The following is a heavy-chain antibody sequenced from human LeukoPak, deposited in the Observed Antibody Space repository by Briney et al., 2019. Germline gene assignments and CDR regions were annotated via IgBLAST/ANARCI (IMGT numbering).Heavy chain of an antibody. CDR1: GYTFTSYG. J-gene: IGHJ1*01. CDR3: PPMHYYDSSGYDYFQQ. V-gene: IGHV1-18*01. CDR2: ISAYNGNT. D-gene: IGHD3-22*01. Sequence: ASVKVSCKASGYTFTSYGISWVRQAPGQGLEWMGWISAYNGNTNYAQKLQGIVTMTTDTATITAYMELRSLRSDNKSVYYCPPMHYYDSSGYDYFQQWGQVTLVTVSS.